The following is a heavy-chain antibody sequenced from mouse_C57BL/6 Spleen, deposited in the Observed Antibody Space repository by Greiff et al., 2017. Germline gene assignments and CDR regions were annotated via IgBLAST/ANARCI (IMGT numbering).Heavy chain of an antibody. CDR3: ARAGYYGNSAWFAY. Sequence: QVQLQQPGAELVMPGASVKLSCKASGYTFTSYWMHWVKQRPGQGLEWIGEIDPSDSYTNYNQKFKGKSTLTVDKSSSTAYMQLSSLTSEDSAVYYCARAGYYGNSAWFAYWGKGTLVTVSA. D-gene: IGHD2-1*01. V-gene: IGHV1-69*01. CDR1: GYTFTSYW. J-gene: IGHJ3*01. CDR2: IDPSDSYT.